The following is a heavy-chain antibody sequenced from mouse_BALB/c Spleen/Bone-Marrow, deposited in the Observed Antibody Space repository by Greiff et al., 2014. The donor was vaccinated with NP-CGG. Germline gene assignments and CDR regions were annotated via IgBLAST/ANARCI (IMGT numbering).Heavy chain of an antibody. CDR2: INPYNGGT. V-gene: IGHV1-31*01. J-gene: IGHJ3*01. CDR3: ARFGADGYPRFAY. Sequence: EVQLVESGPELVKPGASMKLSCKASGYSFTGYSMHWVKQSPGKNLEWIGLINPYNGGTSYNQKFKGKATITVDKSSSTAYMELLSLTSEDSAVYYCARFGADGYPRFAYWGQGTLVTVSA. D-gene: IGHD2-3*01. CDR1: GYSFTGYS.